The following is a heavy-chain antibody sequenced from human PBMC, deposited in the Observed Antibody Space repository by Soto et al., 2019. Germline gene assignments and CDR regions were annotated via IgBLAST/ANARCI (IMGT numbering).Heavy chain of an antibody. CDR1: GGTFSSYA. Sequence: QVQLVQSGAEVKKPGSSVKVSCKASGGTFSSYAISWVRQAPGQGLEWMGGIIPIFGTANYAQKFQGRVTITADKSTSTAYMELSSLRSEDTAVYYCARAEGKYSSSSGYYYYCMDVWGQGTTVTVSS. D-gene: IGHD6-6*01. J-gene: IGHJ6*02. CDR2: IIPIFGTA. V-gene: IGHV1-69*06. CDR3: ARAEGKYSSSSGYYYYCMDV.